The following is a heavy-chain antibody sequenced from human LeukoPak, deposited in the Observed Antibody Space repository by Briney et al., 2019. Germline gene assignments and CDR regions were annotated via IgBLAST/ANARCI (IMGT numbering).Heavy chain of an antibody. CDR2: ISSSSSYI. CDR1: GFTFSSYS. Sequence: PGGSRRLSCAASGFTFSSYSMNWVRQAPGKGLEWVSSISSSSSYIYYADSVKGRFTISRDNAKNSLYLQMNSLRAEDTAVYYCARDNQWELLWCFDYWGQGTLVTVSS. J-gene: IGHJ4*02. D-gene: IGHD1-26*01. CDR3: ARDNQWELLWCFDY. V-gene: IGHV3-21*01.